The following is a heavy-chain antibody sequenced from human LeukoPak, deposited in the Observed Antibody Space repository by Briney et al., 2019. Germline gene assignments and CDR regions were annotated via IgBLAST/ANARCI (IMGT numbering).Heavy chain of an antibody. CDR2: INHSGSA. J-gene: IGHJ6*03. CDR3: ALVVPADYYYYYMDV. D-gene: IGHD2-2*01. V-gene: IGHV4-34*01. Sequence: SETLSLTCAVYGGSFSGYYWSWIRQPLGKGLEWIGEINHSGSANYNPSLKSRVTISVDTSKNQFSLKLSSVTAADTAVYYCALVVPADYYYYYMDVWGKGTTATVSS. CDR1: GGSFSGYY.